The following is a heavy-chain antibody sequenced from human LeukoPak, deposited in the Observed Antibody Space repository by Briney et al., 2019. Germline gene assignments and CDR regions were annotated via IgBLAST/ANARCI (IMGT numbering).Heavy chain of an antibody. V-gene: IGHV1-18*01. CDR3: AREYCSTTRCYMADY. D-gene: IGHD2-2*01. J-gene: IGHJ4*02. Sequence: ASVKVSCKASGYTFFNFGISWVRQAPGQGLEWMGWISGYNGNTNYAQKLQGRVTMTTDTSTSTAYMELRSLRSDDTAVYYCAREYCSTTRCYMADYWGQGTLVTVSS. CDR2: ISGYNGNT. CDR1: GYTFFNFG.